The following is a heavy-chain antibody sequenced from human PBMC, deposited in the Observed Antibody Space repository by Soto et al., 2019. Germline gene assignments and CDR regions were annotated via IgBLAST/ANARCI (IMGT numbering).Heavy chain of an antibody. CDR3: ARVAGALLPFDY. V-gene: IGHV3-23*01. D-gene: IGHD7-27*01. Sequence: GGSLTLSCAASGVTFTKYAMTWVCQAPGKGLEWVSALASSGDRTYYADSVKGRFTISRDIAKSMVYLQLNSLRAEDTAIYYCARVAGALLPFDYWGQGILVTVSS. CDR1: GVTFTKYA. CDR2: LASSGDRT. J-gene: IGHJ4*02.